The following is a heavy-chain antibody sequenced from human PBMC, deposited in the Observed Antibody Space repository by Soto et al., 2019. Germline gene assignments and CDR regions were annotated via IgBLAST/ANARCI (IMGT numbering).Heavy chain of an antibody. CDR1: GGSISSSSYY. Sequence: QLQLQESGPGLVKPSETLSLTCTVSGGSISSSSYYWGWIRQPPGKGLEWIGSIYYSGSTYYNPALRGRVTISVDTSKNQFSLKLSSVTAADTAVYYCARSGGIAVAGYDYWGQGTLVTVSS. V-gene: IGHV4-39*01. CDR3: ARSGGIAVAGYDY. CDR2: IYYSGST. D-gene: IGHD6-19*01. J-gene: IGHJ4*02.